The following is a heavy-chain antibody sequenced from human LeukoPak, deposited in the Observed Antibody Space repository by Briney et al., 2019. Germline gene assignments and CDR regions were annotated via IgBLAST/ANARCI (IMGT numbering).Heavy chain of an antibody. Sequence: GGSLRLSCAASGFTFDDYGMSWVRQATGKGLEWVSGINWNGGSTGYADSVKGRFTISRDNAKNSLYLQMNSLRAEDTALYYCARDRIGYYGSGRNWFDPWGQGTLVTVSS. CDR2: INWNGGST. V-gene: IGHV3-20*04. CDR3: ARDRIGYYGSGRNWFDP. J-gene: IGHJ5*02. CDR1: GFTFDDYG. D-gene: IGHD3-10*01.